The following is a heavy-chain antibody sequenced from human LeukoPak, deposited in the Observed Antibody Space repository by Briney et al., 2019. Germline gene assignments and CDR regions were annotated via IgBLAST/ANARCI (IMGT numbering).Heavy chain of an antibody. CDR2: IYPGDSDT. CDR3: ARQRKTYYYGSGSYTSNWFDP. CDR1: GYSFTSYW. D-gene: IGHD3-10*01. V-gene: IGHV5-51*01. Sequence: GESLKISCKGSGYSFTSYWIGWVRQMPGKGLEWMGIIYPGDSDTRYSPSFQGQVTISADKSISTAYLQWSSPKASDTAMYYCARQRKTYYYGSGSYTSNWFDPWGQGTLVTVSS. J-gene: IGHJ5*02.